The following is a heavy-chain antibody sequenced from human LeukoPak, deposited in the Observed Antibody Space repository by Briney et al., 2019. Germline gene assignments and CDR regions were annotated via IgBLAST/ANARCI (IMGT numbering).Heavy chain of an antibody. CDR2: ISGSDSST. V-gene: IGHV3-23*01. CDR3: ASPLALGIFSWLVS. Sequence: RGSLRLSCAASGFTFTTYAMTWVRQAPGKGLEWVSSISGSDSSTLYADSVKGRCTISRDISKNTLFLQMNSLRVEDTAVYYCASPLALGIFSWLVSWGQGTLVTVSS. D-gene: IGHD3-3*01. J-gene: IGHJ4*02. CDR1: GFTFTTYA.